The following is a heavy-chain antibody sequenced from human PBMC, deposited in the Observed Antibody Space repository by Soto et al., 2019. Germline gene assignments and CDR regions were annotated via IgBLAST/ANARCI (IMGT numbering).Heavy chain of an antibody. J-gene: IGHJ6*03. Sequence: WESLKISCKGSGYSFTSYWIGWVRQMPGKGLEWMGVIYPGDSDTRYSPSFQGQVTISADKSISTAYLQWSSLKASDTAMYYCARLVKLLGACYYYYYMDVWGKGTTVTVS. D-gene: IGHD2-15*01. CDR1: GYSFTSYW. V-gene: IGHV5-51*01. CDR2: IYPGDSDT. CDR3: ARLVKLLGACYYYYYMDV.